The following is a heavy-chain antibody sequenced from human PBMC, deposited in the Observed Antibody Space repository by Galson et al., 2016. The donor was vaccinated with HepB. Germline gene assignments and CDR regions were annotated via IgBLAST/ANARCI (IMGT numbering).Heavy chain of an antibody. CDR2: IRFRCHTI. CDR3: AKDRRYNWNYGSAFDI. V-gene: IGHV3-23*01. CDR1: GFTFSTYA. D-gene: IGHD1-7*01. Sequence: SLRLSCAASGFTFSTYAINWVRQAPGKGLEWVSVIRFRCHTIYYTASVKARFTISRDNSKKTLYLKMNSLRFEDTAVYYCAKDRRYNWNYGSAFDIWGQGTMVTVS. J-gene: IGHJ3*02.